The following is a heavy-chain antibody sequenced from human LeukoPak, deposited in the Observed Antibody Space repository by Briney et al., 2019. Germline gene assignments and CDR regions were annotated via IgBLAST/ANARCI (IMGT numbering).Heavy chain of an antibody. CDR2: IYYSGST. V-gene: IGHV4-59*12. D-gene: IGHD3-22*01. J-gene: IGHJ4*01. CDR1: GGSISSYY. CDR3: VRDIPSGYFDY. Sequence: SETLSLTCTVSGGSISSYYWSWIRQPPGRGLEWIGYIYYSGSTNYNPSLKSRVTISVDTSKNQFSLKLSSVTAADTAMYYCVRDIPSGYFDYWGHGSLVIVSS.